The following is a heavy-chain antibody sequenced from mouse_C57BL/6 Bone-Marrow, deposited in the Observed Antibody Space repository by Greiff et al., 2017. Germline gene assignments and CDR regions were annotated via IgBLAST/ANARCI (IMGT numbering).Heavy chain of an antibody. V-gene: IGHV5-9-1*02. CDR2: NSSGGDYI. Sequence: KLVESGEGLVKPGGSLKLSCAASGFTFSSYAMSWVRQTPEKRLEWVAYNSSGGDYIYYADTVKGRFTISRDNARNTLYLKMSSLKSEDTAMYYCTRGTMVPWFAYWGQGTLVTVSA. J-gene: IGHJ3*01. CDR3: TRGTMVPWFAY. D-gene: IGHD2-2*01. CDR1: GFTFSSYA.